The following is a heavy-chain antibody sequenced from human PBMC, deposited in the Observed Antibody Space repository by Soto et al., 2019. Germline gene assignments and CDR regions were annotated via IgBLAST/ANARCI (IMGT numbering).Heavy chain of an antibody. CDR1: GFTFISDA. Sequence: VGSVGLSGAVSGFTFISDAMSWVSQAQGKGLEWVSAIRGSGGSTYYAHSVKGRFNIPRDNTQNTLYLQMTSLRAEDTAVYYCAKVSGMYYYDSSGPNYFDFWGHGTLVTVSS. CDR3: AKVSGMYYYDSSGPNYFDF. CDR2: IRGSGGST. D-gene: IGHD3-22*01. J-gene: IGHJ4*01. V-gene: IGHV3-23*01.